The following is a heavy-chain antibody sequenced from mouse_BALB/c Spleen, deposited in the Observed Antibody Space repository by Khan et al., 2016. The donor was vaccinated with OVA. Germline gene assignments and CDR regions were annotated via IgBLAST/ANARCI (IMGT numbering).Heavy chain of an antibody. V-gene: IGHV2-6-1*01. CDR3: ARQPYYHYNVMDY. J-gene: IGHJ4*01. Sequence: VKLEESGPGLVAPSQSLSITCTISGFSLTNYGVHWVRQPPGKSLEWLVVIWSDGSTTYNSALKSRLTISKDNFKSQVFLKMNSLQTDDTAMYFCARQPYYHYNVMDYWGQGTSVTVSS. CDR1: GFSLTNYG. D-gene: IGHD2-10*01. CDR2: IWSDGST.